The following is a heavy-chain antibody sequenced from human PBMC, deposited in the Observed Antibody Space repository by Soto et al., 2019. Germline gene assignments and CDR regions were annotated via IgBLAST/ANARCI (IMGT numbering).Heavy chain of an antibody. J-gene: IGHJ4*02. D-gene: IGHD3-10*01. V-gene: IGHV3-48*01. Sequence: VQLVESGGGLVQPGGSLRLSCAASGFSFSSNSMNWIRQAPGKGLEWISYISSSSSNIYYADSVKGRFTISRDNAKNSLYLQMNSRRAEDTAVYYCARDISVYFFNNWGQGALVTVSS. CDR2: ISSSSSNI. CDR1: GFSFSSNS. CDR3: ARDISVYFFNN.